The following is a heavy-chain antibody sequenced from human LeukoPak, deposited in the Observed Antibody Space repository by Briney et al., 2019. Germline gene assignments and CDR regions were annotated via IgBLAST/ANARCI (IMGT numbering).Heavy chain of an antibody. CDR2: ISSSSSYI. V-gene: IGHV3-21*01. CDR3: ARDYGAPLSGSPSILDY. CDR1: GFTFSSYS. Sequence: GGSLRLSCAASGFTFSSYSMNWVRQAPGKGLEWVSSISSSSSYIYYADSVKGRFTISRDNAKNSLYLQMNSLRAEDTAVYYCARDYGAPLSGSPSILDYWGQGTLVTVSS. J-gene: IGHJ4*02. D-gene: IGHD3-22*01.